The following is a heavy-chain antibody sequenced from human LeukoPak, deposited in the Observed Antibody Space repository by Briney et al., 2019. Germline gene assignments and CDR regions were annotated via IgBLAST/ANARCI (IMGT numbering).Heavy chain of an antibody. CDR2: INHSGST. J-gene: IGHJ6*02. D-gene: IGHD3-3*01. CDR3: ARVRSDFWSGLNYYYYGMDV. CDR1: GGSFSGYY. Sequence: NPSETLSLTCAVYGGSFSGYYWSWIRQPPGKGLEWIGEINHSGSTKYNPSLKSRVTISVDTSKNQFSLKLSSVTAADTAVYYCARVRSDFWSGLNYYYYGMDVWGQGTTVTVSS. V-gene: IGHV4-34*01.